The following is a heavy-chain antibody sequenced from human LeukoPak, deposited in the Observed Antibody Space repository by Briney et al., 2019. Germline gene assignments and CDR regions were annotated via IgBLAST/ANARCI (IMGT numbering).Heavy chain of an antibody. V-gene: IGHV3-21*01. CDR2: ISSSSSYI. CDR3: ARWGGYGDYASSY. Sequence: GGSLRLSCAASGFTFSSYSMNWVRQAPGKGLEWVSSISSSSSYIYYADSVKGRFTISRDNAKNSLYLQMSSLRAEDTAVYYCARWGGYGDYASSYWGQGTLVTVSS. CDR1: GFTFSSYS. J-gene: IGHJ4*02. D-gene: IGHD4-17*01.